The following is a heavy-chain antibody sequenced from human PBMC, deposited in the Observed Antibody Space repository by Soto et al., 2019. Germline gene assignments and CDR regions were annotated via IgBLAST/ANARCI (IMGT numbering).Heavy chain of an antibody. Sequence: QVQLQESGPGLVKPSQTLSLTCTVSGGSISSGGYYWSWIRRHPGKGLEWIGYIYYSGSTYYNPSLKSRVTISVDTSKNQFSLKLSSVTAADTAVYYCARGSGYSGYDSYFDYWGQGTLVTVSS. CDR2: IYYSGST. V-gene: IGHV4-31*03. J-gene: IGHJ4*02. D-gene: IGHD5-12*01. CDR3: ARGSGYSGYDSYFDY. CDR1: GGSISSGGYY.